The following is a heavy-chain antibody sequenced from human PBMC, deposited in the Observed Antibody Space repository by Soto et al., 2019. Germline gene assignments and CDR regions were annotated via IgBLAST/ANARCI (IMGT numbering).Heavy chain of an antibody. CDR2: IKQDGSEK. J-gene: IGHJ6*03. V-gene: IGHV3-7*01. Sequence: PGGSLRLSCAASGFNFSSYWMRWVRQAPGKGLEWVANIKQDGSEKYYVDSVKGRFTISRDNAKNSLYLQMNSLRAEDTAVYYCARVATMTPHYYYYMDVWGKGTTVTVSS. CDR1: GFNFSSYW. CDR3: ARVATMTPHYYYYMDV. D-gene: IGHD3-22*01.